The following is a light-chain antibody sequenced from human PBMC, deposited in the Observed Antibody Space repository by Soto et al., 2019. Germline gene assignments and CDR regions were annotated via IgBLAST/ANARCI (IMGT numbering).Light chain of an antibody. CDR1: HDIARW. CDR3: QQVKGFPLT. Sequence: DIQMTQSPSSVSAFVGDRVAITCRASHDIARWLAWYQQQPGKAPRLLIYAASSLQSGVPTRFSGSGSGTDFPLTITNLQPEDSAVYYCQQVKGFPLTFGGGTKMEIK. V-gene: IGKV1-12*01. J-gene: IGKJ4*01. CDR2: AAS.